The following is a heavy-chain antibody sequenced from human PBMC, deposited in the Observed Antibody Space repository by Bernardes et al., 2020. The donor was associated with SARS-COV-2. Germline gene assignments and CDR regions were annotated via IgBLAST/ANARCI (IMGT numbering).Heavy chain of an antibody. CDR2: IRSSSSYV. D-gene: IGHD3-16*01. J-gene: IGHJ4*02. CDR1: GFTFSKYG. Sequence: GGSLRLSCAASGFTFSKYGMHWVRQAPGKGLEWVAYIRSSSSYVYYADSVKGRFTISRGNAENSLYLQMNSLRGEDTAVYHCARGDLAAAVEIMSDFWGQGTLVIVSS. V-gene: IGHV3-21*01. CDR3: ARGDLAAAVEIMSDF.